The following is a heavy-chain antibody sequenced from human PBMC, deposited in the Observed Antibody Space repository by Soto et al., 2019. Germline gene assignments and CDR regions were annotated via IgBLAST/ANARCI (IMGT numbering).Heavy chain of an antibody. J-gene: IGHJ6*02. D-gene: IGHD3-22*01. Sequence: GASVKVSCKASGYTFTSYGISWVRQAPGQGLEWMGWISAYNGNTNYAQKLQGRVTMTTDTSTSTAYMELRSLRSDDTAVYYCARDVYYDSSGYTTAYYYGMDVWGQGTTVTVSS. CDR3: ARDVYYDSSGYTTAYYYGMDV. V-gene: IGHV1-18*04. CDR1: GYTFTSYG. CDR2: ISAYNGNT.